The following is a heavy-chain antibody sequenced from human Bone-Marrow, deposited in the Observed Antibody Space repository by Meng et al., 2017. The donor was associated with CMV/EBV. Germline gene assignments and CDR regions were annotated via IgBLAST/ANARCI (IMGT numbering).Heavy chain of an antibody. CDR2: MNPNSSNP. D-gene: IGHD3-3*01. Sequence: SVNVSYKPSGYSFTNYEINWVRQATGQGLEWMGWMNPNSSNPGYAQKFQDRVTMTRNTSISTAYMELSSLSSEDTAVYYCARGPGPSLYYDFWCGYPSYGMDVWGQGTTVTVSS. CDR1: GYSFTNYE. J-gene: IGHJ6*02. CDR3: ARGPGPSLYYDFWCGYPSYGMDV. V-gene: IGHV1-8*01.